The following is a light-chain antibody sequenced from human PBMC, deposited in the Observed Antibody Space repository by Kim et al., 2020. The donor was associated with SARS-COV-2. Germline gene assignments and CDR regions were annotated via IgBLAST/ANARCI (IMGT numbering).Light chain of an antibody. CDR1: QSISSY. Sequence: ASVGHRVTITCRASQSISSYLNGYQHKPGKAPKLLIYAASSLQGGVPSRFSGSGSGTDFNLTISSLKPEDFATYNCQQSYDTPRTFGQGTKVDIK. CDR3: QQSYDTPRT. CDR2: AAS. V-gene: IGKV1-39*01. J-gene: IGKJ1*01.